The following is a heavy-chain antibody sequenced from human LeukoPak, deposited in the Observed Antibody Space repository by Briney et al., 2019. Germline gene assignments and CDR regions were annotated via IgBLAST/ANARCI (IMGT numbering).Heavy chain of an antibody. Sequence: GASVKVSCKASGYTFTSYGISWVRQAPGQGLEWMGWISAYNGNTNYAQKLQGRVTMTTDTSTSTAYMELRSLRSDDTAVYYCAREMQQVVQNWFDPWGQGTLVTVSS. CDR2: ISAYNGNT. CDR3: AREMQQVVQNWFDP. V-gene: IGHV1-18*01. CDR1: GYTFTSYG. J-gene: IGHJ5*02. D-gene: IGHD6-13*01.